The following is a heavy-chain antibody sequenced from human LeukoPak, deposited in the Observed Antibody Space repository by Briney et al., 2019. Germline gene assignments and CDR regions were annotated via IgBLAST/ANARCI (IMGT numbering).Heavy chain of an antibody. V-gene: IGHV4-4*07. CDR2: IYTSGST. J-gene: IGHJ5*02. CDR1: GGSISSYY. Sequence: SETLPLTCTVSGGSISSYYWSWIRQPAGKGLEWIGRIYTSGSTNYNPSLKSRVTMSVDTPKNQFSLKLSSVTAADTAVYYCARKTMTSFFFKGWFDPWGQGTLVTVSS. CDR3: ARKTMTSFFFKGWFDP. D-gene: IGHD3-3*02.